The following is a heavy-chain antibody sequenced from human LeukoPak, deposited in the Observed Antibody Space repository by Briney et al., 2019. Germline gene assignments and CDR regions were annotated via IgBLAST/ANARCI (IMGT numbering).Heavy chain of an antibody. Sequence: GESLKISCKGSGYSFTSYWIGWVRQLPGKGLEWMGIIYPGDSDTRYSPSFQGHVTISTDKSISTAYLQWISLKASDTAMYYCGRPKTTTSWDAFAIWGQGTMVSVPS. D-gene: IGHD1-1*01. J-gene: IGHJ3*02. CDR1: GYSFTSYW. V-gene: IGHV5-51*01. CDR3: GRPKTTTSWDAFAI. CDR2: IYPGDSDT.